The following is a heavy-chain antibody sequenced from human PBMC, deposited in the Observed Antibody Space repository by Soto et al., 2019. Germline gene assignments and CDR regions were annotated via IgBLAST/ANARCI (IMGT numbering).Heavy chain of an antibody. V-gene: IGHV3-23*04. CDR3: AEPRSDTSGWGADWFDP. CDR2: INNRGDST. CDR1: GFTFSSSA. D-gene: IGHD3-3*01. Sequence: EVQLVESGGGLVQPGGSLRLSCAASGFTFSSSAMTWVRQAPGKGPEWVSSINNRGDSTYYADSVKGRFTISRDFSKNTLYLQMTNLRAEDTVGDYCAEPRSDTSGWGADWFDPWGQGTMVTVSS. J-gene: IGHJ5*02.